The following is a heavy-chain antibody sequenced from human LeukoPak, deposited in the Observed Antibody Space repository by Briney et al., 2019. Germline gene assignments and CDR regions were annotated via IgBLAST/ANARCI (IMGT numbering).Heavy chain of an antibody. D-gene: IGHD2-8*01. CDR1: GGSISSGGYS. Sequence: SQTLSLTCAVSGGSISSGGYSWSWIRQPPGQGLEWIGYINHSGSTYYTPSLKSRVTISVDRSKNQFSLKLSSVTAADTAVYYCAREKWPQSWFDPWGQGTLVTVSS. V-gene: IGHV4-30-2*01. CDR3: AREKWPQSWFDP. J-gene: IGHJ5*02. CDR2: INHSGST.